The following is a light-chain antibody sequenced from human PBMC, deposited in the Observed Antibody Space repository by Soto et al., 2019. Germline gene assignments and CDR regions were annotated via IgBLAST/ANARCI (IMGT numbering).Light chain of an antibody. V-gene: IGLV2-14*03. CDR2: DVS. Sequence: QSALTQPASVSGSPGQSITISCTGTSSDVGGYNSVSWYQHHPGKAPKLMIYDVSNRSSGVSSRFSGSKSDNTASLTISGLQAEDEADYYCKSYTSRSTYVFGTVTKVTVL. J-gene: IGLJ1*01. CDR3: KSYTSRSTYV. CDR1: SSDVGGYNS.